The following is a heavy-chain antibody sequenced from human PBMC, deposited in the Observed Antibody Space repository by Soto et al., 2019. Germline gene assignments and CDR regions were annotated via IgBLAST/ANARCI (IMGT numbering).Heavy chain of an antibody. CDR3: ASDHYGGNTDY. CDR1: GFSFSNYW. CDR2: ISGDGSHT. Sequence: EVQLVESGGDLVQPGGSLRLSCVASGFSFSNYWMHWVRQAPGKGLVWVSRISGDGSHTNYADSVSGRFTISRDNTKNTLYLQMNSLRADDTAVYYCASDHYGGNTDYWGQGTLVTVSS. V-gene: IGHV3-74*01. D-gene: IGHD4-17*01. J-gene: IGHJ4*02.